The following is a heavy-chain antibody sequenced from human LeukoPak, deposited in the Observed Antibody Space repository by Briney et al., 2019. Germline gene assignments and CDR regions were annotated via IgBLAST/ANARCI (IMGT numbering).Heavy chain of an antibody. V-gene: IGHV3-48*01. CDR1: GFTFSSYS. Sequence: GGSLRLSCAASGFTFSSYSMNWVRQAPGKGLEWVSYISSSSSTIYYAASVKRRFTISRDNAKNSLYLQMNSLRAEDAAVYYCARLVGYCSSTSCYGGYYFDYWGQVTLVTVSS. D-gene: IGHD2-2*01. J-gene: IGHJ4*02. CDR3: ARLVGYCSSTSCYGGYYFDY. CDR2: ISSSSSTI.